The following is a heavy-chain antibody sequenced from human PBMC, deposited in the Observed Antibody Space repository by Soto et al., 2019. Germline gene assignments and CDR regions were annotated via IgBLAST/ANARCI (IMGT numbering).Heavy chain of an antibody. CDR3: ARPVGSGQTHYYYYGMDV. CDR1: GYTFTSYG. D-gene: IGHD1-26*01. V-gene: IGHV1-18*04. CDR2: ISAYNGNT. J-gene: IGHJ6*02. Sequence: ASVKVSCKASGYTFTSYGISWVRQAPGQGLEWMGWISAYNGNTNYAQRLQGRVTMTTDTSTSTAYMELRSLRSDDTAVYYCARPVGSGQTHYYYYGMDVWGQGTTVTVSS.